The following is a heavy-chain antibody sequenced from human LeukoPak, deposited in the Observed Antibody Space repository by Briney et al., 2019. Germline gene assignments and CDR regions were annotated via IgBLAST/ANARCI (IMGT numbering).Heavy chain of an antibody. Sequence: GGSLRLSCAASGFTFSFYRMNWVREAPGKGLEWVSYISSSDNTIHYADSVKGRFTISRDNAKNSLYLEMNSLRDEDTAVYYCARVHRGYSYGRLDYWGQGTLVTVSS. CDR1: GFTFSFYR. V-gene: IGHV3-48*02. CDR2: ISSSDNTI. D-gene: IGHD5-18*01. CDR3: ARVHRGYSYGRLDY. J-gene: IGHJ4*02.